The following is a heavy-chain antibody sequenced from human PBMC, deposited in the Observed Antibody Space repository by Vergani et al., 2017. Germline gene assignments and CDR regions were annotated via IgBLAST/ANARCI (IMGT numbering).Heavy chain of an antibody. V-gene: IGHV3-23*01. Sequence: EVQLLESGGGLVQPGGSLRLSCAASGFTFSSYAMSWVRQAPGKGLEWVSAISGSGGSTYYADSVKGRFTISRDNSKNTLYLQMNSLRAEDTAVYYCAKGRLNTWDDYYGMDVWGQGTTVTVSS. D-gene: IGHD1-26*01. CDR2: ISGSGGST. CDR3: AKGRLNTWDDYYGMDV. J-gene: IGHJ6*02. CDR1: GFTFSSYA.